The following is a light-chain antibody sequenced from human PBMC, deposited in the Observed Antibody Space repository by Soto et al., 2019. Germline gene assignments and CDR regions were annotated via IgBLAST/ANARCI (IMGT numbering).Light chain of an antibody. CDR2: GAS. CDR3: QQYNYCPLT. CDR1: QTISSSY. Sequence: EIVMTQSPATLSASPGERATLSCRASQTISSSYLAWYQQKPGQAPRLLIYGASTRATGIPARFSGSGSGTEFTLTITSLQSEDFAVYYCQQYNYCPLTFGGGTRVEIK. V-gene: IGKV3-15*01. J-gene: IGKJ4*01.